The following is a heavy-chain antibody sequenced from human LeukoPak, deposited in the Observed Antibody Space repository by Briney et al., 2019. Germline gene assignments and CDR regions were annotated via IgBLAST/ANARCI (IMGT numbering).Heavy chain of an antibody. D-gene: IGHD1-14*01. J-gene: IGHJ4*02. CDR3: ARTGSTGGY. V-gene: IGHV4-61*01. Sequence: SETLSLTCTVSGGSVSGGNYYCSWTRQSPGKGLEWIGYIHYSGSTVYSPSLKSRVTVSIDTSKNQFSLNPSSVTAADTAVYYCARTGSTGGYWGQGTLVTVSS. CDR1: GGSVSGGNYY. CDR2: IHYSGST.